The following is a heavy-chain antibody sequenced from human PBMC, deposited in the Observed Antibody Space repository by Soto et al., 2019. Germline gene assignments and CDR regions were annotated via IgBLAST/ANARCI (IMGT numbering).Heavy chain of an antibody. D-gene: IGHD3-9*01. V-gene: IGHV3-33*08. CDR3: ARDYDILTGYYYYGMDV. Sequence: PGGSLRLSCAASGFTFSDYYMTWIRQAPGKGLEWVAVIWYDGSNKYYADSVKGRFTISRDNSKNTLYLQMNSLRAEDTAVYYCARDYDILTGYYYYGMDVGGQGTRVTVSS. CDR2: IWYDGSNK. CDR1: GFTFSDYY. J-gene: IGHJ6*02.